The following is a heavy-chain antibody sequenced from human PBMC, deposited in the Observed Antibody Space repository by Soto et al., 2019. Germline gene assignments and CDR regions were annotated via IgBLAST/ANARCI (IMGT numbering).Heavy chain of an antibody. Sequence: QVQLVESGGGVVQPGNSLRLSCAASGFTFGSYVMNWVRQAPGKGLEWVAVMSYDGVNKYYADFVKGRFTISRDNSKNALDLQMNSLRAEDTAVYYFARHSDGFDIWGQGTMVTVSS. V-gene: IGHV3-30-3*01. CDR3: ARHSDGFDI. CDR1: GFTFGSYV. CDR2: MSYDGVNK. J-gene: IGHJ3*02.